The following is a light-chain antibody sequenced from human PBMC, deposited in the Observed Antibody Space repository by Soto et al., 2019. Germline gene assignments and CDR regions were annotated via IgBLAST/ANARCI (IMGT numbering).Light chain of an antibody. V-gene: IGLV2-23*02. Sequence: QSALTQPASVSGSPGQSITISCTGTSSDVGSYNLVSWYQQHPGKAPKLMIYEVSKRPPGVSNRFSGSKSANTASLTISGLQADDEADYYCCSYGGRSTYVFGTGTKVTVL. J-gene: IGLJ1*01. CDR1: SSDVGSYNL. CDR3: CSYGGRSTYV. CDR2: EVS.